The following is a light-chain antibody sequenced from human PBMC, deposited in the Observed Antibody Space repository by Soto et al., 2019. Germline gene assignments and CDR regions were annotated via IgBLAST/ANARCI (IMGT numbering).Light chain of an antibody. CDR3: QQGNSFPVT. J-gene: IGKJ5*01. CDR1: QGIGSW. V-gene: IGKV1-12*01. CDR2: AAS. Sequence: DIQMTQSPSSVSASVGDRVTITCRASQGIGSWLAWYQQKPGKAPKLLIYAASTLQSGVPSRFSGSGSGTDFILTISSLQPEDFATYYCQQGNSFPVTFGQGTRLEIK.